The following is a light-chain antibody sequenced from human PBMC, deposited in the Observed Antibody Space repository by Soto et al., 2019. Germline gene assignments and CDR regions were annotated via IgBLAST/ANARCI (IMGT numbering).Light chain of an antibody. CDR1: QDISSY. CDR2: AAS. J-gene: IGKJ4*01. CDR3: QQLKKYPLS. Sequence: IQLTQSPSSLSSSIGDRVTITCRASQDISSYLAWYRQTAGKAPELLIEAASTLESGVPSRFSGSGSGTDFALTISSLQPEDFATYYCQQLKKYPLSFGGGTKVEIK. V-gene: IGKV1-9*01.